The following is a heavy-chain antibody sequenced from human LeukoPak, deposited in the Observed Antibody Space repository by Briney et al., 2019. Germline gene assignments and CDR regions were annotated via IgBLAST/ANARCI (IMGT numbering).Heavy chain of an antibody. CDR2: IYYSGST. Sequence: SETLSLTCTVSGGSISSSSYYWGWIRQPPGKGLEWIGSIYYSGSTYYNPSLKSRVTISVDTSKNQFSLKLSSVTAADTAVYYCAIGVDCSSTSCHDAFDIRGQGTMVTVSS. J-gene: IGHJ3*02. CDR3: AIGVDCSSTSCHDAFDI. CDR1: GGSISSSSYY. D-gene: IGHD2-2*01. V-gene: IGHV4-39*01.